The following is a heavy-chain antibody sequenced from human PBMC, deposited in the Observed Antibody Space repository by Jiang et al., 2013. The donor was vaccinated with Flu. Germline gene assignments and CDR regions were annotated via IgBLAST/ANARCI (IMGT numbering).Heavy chain of an antibody. CDR2: INPNSGGT. CDR1: GYTFTGYY. Sequence: GAEVKKPGASVKVSCKASGYTFTGYYMHWVRQAPGQGLEWMGWINPNSGGTNYAQKFQGWVTMTRDTSISTAYMELSRLRSDDTAVYYCARVVCSSTSCYNPLFDYWGQGTLVTVSS. D-gene: IGHD2-2*02. V-gene: IGHV1-2*04. CDR3: ARVVCSSTSCYNPLFDY. J-gene: IGHJ4*02.